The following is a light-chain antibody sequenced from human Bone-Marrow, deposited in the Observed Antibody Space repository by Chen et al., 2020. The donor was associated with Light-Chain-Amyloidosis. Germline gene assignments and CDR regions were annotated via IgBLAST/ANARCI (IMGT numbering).Light chain of an antibody. CDR3: QQYYSAPLT. V-gene: IGKV4-1*01. CDR2: WAS. Sequence: DIVMTQFPDSLAVSLGERATIDCKSIQSLLSSSNNKNYLSWYQHKPGQPPKLLISWASTREAGVPDGFSGSGYGTDFTLTISSRQTEDVAVYFWQQYYSAPLTFGGGTKVEIK. J-gene: IGKJ4*01. CDR1: QSLLSSSNNKNY.